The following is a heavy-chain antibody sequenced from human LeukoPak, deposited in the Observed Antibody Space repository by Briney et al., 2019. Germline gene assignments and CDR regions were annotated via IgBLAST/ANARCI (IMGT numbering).Heavy chain of an antibody. V-gene: IGHV4-30-4*01. CDR3: ARARDSSGYYYHLDY. D-gene: IGHD3-22*01. CDR2: IFYSGST. CDR1: GGSITSGDHY. J-gene: IGHJ4*02. Sequence: SETLSLTCSVSGGSITSGDHYWSWIRQPPGEGLEWIGYIFYSGSTYYNPSLESRFTMSVDTSKNQFSLKLSSVTAADTAVYYCARARDSSGYYYHLDYWGQGTLVTVSS.